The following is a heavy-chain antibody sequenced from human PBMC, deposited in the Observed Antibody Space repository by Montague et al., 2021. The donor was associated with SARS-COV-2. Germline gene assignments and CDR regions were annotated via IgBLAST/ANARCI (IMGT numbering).Heavy chain of an antibody. CDR3: ARSESPSYSSSPFDY. Sequence: TLSLTCIVSGGSISSGGYYWSWIRQHPGKGLEWIGYIYYSGSTYYNPSLKSRLSTSLDTSKNHFSLRLSSVTAADTAVYYCARSESPSYSSSPFDYWGQGTRVTVSS. D-gene: IGHD6-13*01. CDR2: IYYSGST. CDR1: GGSISSGGYY. V-gene: IGHV4-31*03. J-gene: IGHJ4*02.